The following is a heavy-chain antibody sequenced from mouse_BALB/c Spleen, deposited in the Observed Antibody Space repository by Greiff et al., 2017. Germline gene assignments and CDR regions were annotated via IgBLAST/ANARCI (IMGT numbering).Heavy chain of an antibody. CDR3: ARGNPGAWFAY. D-gene: IGHD2-1*01. V-gene: IGHV5-4*02. CDR1: GFTFSDYY. CDR2: ISDGGSYT. Sequence: EVQLQESGGGLVKPGGSLKLSCAASGFTFSDYYMYWVRQTPEKRLEWVATISDGGSYTYYPDSVKGRFTISRDNAKNNLYLQMSSLKSEDTAMYYCARGNPGAWFAYWGQGTLVTVSA. J-gene: IGHJ3*01.